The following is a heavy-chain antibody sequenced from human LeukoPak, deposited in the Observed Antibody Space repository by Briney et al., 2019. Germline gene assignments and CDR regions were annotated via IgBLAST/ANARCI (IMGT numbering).Heavy chain of an antibody. CDR1: GGSMTTKNW. CDR3: AKDSSNLLSGHASFDS. V-gene: IGHV4-4*02. D-gene: IGHD3-3*01. CDR2: IYQNGNH. J-gene: IGHJ4*02. Sequence: SGTLSLTCAVSGGSMTTKNWWSWVRQSPGGTLEWIGEIYQNGNHNYNLALKSRVTMSVALSRNQFSLTINSVTAADTAVYFCAKDSSNLLSGHASFDSWGQGILVTVSS.